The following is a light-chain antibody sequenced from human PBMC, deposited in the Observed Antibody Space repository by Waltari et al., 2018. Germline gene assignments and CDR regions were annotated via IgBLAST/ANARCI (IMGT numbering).Light chain of an antibody. CDR2: EVT. Sequence: QSALTQPPSASGSAGQSVTIPCTGTRSDIGNYDFVSWFQQYTGKAPKLLIFEVTKRPSWVPDRFSGSKSGNTASLTVSGLQAEDEAHYYCSSVTGTNNLSFGGGTKLTVL. CDR3: SSVTGTNNLS. V-gene: IGLV2-8*01. CDR1: RSDIGNYDF. J-gene: IGLJ2*01.